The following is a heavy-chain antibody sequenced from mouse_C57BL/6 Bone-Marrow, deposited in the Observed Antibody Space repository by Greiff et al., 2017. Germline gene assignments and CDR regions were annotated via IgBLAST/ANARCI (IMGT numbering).Heavy chain of an antibody. CDR2: ISSGGSYT. V-gene: IGHV5-6*02. D-gene: IGHD1-1*01. Sequence: EVKLMESGGDLVKPGGSLKLSCAASGFTFSSYGMSWVRQTPDKRLEWVATISSGGSYTYYPDSVKGRFTISRDNAKNTLYLQMSSLKSEDTAMYYCARRNYGNPYYFDYWGQGTTLTVSS. J-gene: IGHJ2*01. CDR3: ARRNYGNPYYFDY. CDR1: GFTFSSYG.